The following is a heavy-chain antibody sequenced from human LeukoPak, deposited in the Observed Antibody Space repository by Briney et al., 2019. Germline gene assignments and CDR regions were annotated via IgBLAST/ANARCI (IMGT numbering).Heavy chain of an antibody. J-gene: IGHJ3*02. V-gene: IGHV3-21*01. CDR2: ISNSGAYI. CDR1: GFTFSSYG. Sequence: GGSLTLSCAASGFTFSSYGLDWVRQAPGRGLEGVASISNSGAYIRYADSVKGRFTISRDNADKSLHLQMDSLRGDDTAVYYCASIWGSPDAFDIWGQGTMVIVSS. D-gene: IGHD7-27*01. CDR3: ASIWGSPDAFDI.